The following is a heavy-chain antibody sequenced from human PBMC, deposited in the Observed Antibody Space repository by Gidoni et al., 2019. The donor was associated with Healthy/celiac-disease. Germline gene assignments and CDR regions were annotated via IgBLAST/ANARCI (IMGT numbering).Heavy chain of an antibody. D-gene: IGHD6-19*01. V-gene: IGHV4-34*01. CDR2: INHSGST. CDR3: ARLRGVAVAAYFDY. J-gene: IGHJ4*02. Sequence: QVQLQQWGAGLLKHSETLSLTCAVYGGSFSGSYWSWIRQPPGKGLEWIGEINHSGSTNYNPSLKSRVTISVDTSKNQFSLKLSSVTAADTAVYYCARLRGVAVAAYFDYWGQGTLVTVSS. CDR1: GGSFSGSY.